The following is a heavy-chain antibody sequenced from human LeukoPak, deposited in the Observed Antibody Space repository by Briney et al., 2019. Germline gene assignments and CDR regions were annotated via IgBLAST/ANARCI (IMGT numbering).Heavy chain of an antibody. Sequence: ASVTVSCKASGYTFTSYGISWVRQAPGQGLEWMGWISAYNGNTNYAQKLQGRVTMTTDTSTSTAYMELRSLRSDDTAVYYCAREVGTEYSSSSSPLFDYWGQGTLVTVSS. CDR3: AREVGTEYSSSSSPLFDY. D-gene: IGHD6-6*01. CDR1: GYTFTSYG. CDR2: ISAYNGNT. J-gene: IGHJ4*02. V-gene: IGHV1-18*01.